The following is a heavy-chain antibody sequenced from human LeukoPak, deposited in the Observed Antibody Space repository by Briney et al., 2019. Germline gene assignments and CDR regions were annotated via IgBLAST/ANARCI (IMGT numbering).Heavy chain of an antibody. CDR1: GGSISSYY. CDR3: ARVVVVPAAPTYYYDSSGYYFDY. CDR2: IYTSGST. Sequence: PSETLSLTCTVSGGSISSYYWSWIRQPAGKGLEWIGRIYTSGSTNYNPSLKSRVTMSVDTSKNQFSLKLSSVTAADTAVYYCARVVVVPAAPTYYYDSSGYYFDYWGQGTLVTVSS. V-gene: IGHV4-4*07. D-gene: IGHD3-22*01. J-gene: IGHJ4*02.